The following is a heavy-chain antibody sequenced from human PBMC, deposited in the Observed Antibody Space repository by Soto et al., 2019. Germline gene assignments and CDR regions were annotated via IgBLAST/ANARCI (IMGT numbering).Heavy chain of an antibody. CDR3: ARERSCSGNSCYKLRFDP. CDR2: ISNSGNTK. Sequence: PRLSCAASGFTFSASYMTWIRQAPGRGLEWVSYISNSGNTKEYADSVRGRFTISRDNAKNSVHLQMDSLRAEDTAVYYCARERSCSGNSCYKLRFDPWGQGTRVTVSS. D-gene: IGHD5-12*01. J-gene: IGHJ5*02. CDR1: GFTFSASY. V-gene: IGHV3-11*01.